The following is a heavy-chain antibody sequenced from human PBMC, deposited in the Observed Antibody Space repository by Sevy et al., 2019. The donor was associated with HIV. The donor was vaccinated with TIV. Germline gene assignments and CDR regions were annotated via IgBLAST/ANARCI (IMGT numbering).Heavy chain of an antibody. Sequence: SETLSLTCTVSGGSISSSSYYGGWIRQTPGKGLEWIGSIYYSGSTYYNPSLKSRVTISVDTSKNQFSLKLSSVTAADTAVYYCARLDFWSGYPYFDYWGQGTLVTVSS. CDR3: ARLDFWSGYPYFDY. V-gene: IGHV4-39*01. CDR2: IYYSGST. J-gene: IGHJ4*02. D-gene: IGHD3-3*01. CDR1: GGSISSSSYY.